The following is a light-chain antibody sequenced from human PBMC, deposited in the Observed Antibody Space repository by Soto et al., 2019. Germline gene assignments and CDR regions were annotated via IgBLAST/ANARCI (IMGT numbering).Light chain of an antibody. J-gene: IGKJ1*01. CDR1: QTISSW. Sequence: DMRRHDCYQNLSGSLGKSGTITWLASQTISSWLAWYQQKPGKAPKLLIYKASTLKSGVPSRFSCSVSGTEVYLTILGLQPADFAAYHIHEYHCESAETFGQGTMVDIK. CDR2: KAS. V-gene: IGKV1-5*03. CDR3: HEYHCESAET.